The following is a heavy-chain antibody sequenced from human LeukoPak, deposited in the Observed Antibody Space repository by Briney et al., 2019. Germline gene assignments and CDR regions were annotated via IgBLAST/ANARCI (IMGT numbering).Heavy chain of an antibody. CDR1: GFTFSNYW. CDR2: IRQDGSEK. Sequence: GGSLRLSCVGSGFTFSNYWMTWVRQAPGKGLEWVANIRQDGSEKYYGDSVKGRFTISRDNAKNSLYLQMNSLRVEDTAVYYCPRSPLYGMDVWGQGTTVTVAS. CDR3: PRSPLYGMDV. J-gene: IGHJ6*02. V-gene: IGHV3-7*01.